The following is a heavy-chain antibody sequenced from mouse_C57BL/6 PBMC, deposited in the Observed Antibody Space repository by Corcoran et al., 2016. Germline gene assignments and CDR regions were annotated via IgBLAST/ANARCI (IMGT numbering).Heavy chain of an antibody. CDR3: ARRVYGNYYFDY. V-gene: IGHV1-66*01. Sequence: QVQLQQSGPELVKPGASVKISCKASGYSFTSYYIHWVKQRPGQGLEWIGWIYPGSGNTKYNEKFKGKATLTADTSSSTAYMQLSSLTSEDSAVYYCARRVYGNYYFDYWGQGTTLTVSS. CDR2: IYPGSGNT. J-gene: IGHJ2*01. D-gene: IGHD2-1*01. CDR1: GYSFTSYY.